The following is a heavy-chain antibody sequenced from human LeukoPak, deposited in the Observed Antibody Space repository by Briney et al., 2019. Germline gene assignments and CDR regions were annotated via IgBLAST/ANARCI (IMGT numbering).Heavy chain of an antibody. Sequence: GGSLRLSCAASGFTFSSYSMNWVRQAPGKGLEWVSSISSSSSYIYYADSVKGRFTISRDNAKNSLYLQMNSLRAEDTAVYYCARAEDGSGSYYGGIDWGQGTLVTVSS. CDR3: ARAEDGSGSYYGGID. CDR1: GFTFSSYS. CDR2: ISSSSSYI. J-gene: IGHJ4*02. D-gene: IGHD3-10*01. V-gene: IGHV3-21*01.